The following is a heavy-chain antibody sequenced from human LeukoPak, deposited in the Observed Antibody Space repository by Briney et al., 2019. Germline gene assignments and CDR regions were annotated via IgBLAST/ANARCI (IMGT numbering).Heavy chain of an antibody. CDR1: EFTFEDYA. D-gene: IGHD1-1*01. CDR3: TKANEPWRPINSIDY. V-gene: IGHV3-43D*04. CDR2: INWDGDTT. Sequence: GGSLRLSCAAFEFTFEDYAMYWVRQPPGKGLEWVSGINWDGDTTNYADSVKGRFTISRDNSKNSLYLQMNSLRPEDTASYYCTKANEPWRPINSIDYWGQGTLVAVSS. J-gene: IGHJ4*02.